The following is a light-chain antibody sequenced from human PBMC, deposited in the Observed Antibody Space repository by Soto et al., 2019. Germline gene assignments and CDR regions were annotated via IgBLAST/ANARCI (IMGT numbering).Light chain of an antibody. CDR1: QSVRSRY. CDR2: GAS. V-gene: IGKV3D-20*02. CDR3: QQRSSWPIT. Sequence: ETVLTQSPGTLSLSPGERATLSCRASQSVRSRYLAWYQQKPGQAPRLLISGASSRATGIPDRFSGSGSGADFTLTISSLEPEDFAVYYCQQRSSWPITFGQGTRLEIK. J-gene: IGKJ5*01.